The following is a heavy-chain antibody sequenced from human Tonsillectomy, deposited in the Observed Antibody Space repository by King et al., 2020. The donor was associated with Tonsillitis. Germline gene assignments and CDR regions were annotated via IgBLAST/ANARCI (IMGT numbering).Heavy chain of an antibody. V-gene: IGHV3-23*04. CDR2: ISASGVGT. CDR3: AKVGWDGVG. Sequence: VQLVESGGGLVQPGGSLRLSCAASGFTFGSYAMSWVRQAPWKGLEWVSTISASGVGTYYADSVKGRFTISRDNSKNTLYLQMNSLRAEDTAVYYRAKVGWDGVGWGQGTLVTVSS. CDR1: GFTFGSYA. J-gene: IGHJ4*02. D-gene: IGHD6-19*01.